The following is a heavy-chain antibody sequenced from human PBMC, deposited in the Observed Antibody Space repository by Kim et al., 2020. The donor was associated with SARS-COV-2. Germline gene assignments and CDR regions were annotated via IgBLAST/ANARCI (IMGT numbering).Heavy chain of an antibody. D-gene: IGHD3-10*01. CDR1: GGSISSYY. J-gene: IGHJ6*02. Sequence: SETLSLTCTVSGGSISSYYWSWIRQPPGKGLEWIGYIYYSGSTNYNPSLKSRVTISVDTSKNQFSLKLSSVTAADTAVYYCARAPLWFGELFTDYYYGMDVWGQGTTVTVSS. V-gene: IGHV4-59*01. CDR3: ARAPLWFGELFTDYYYGMDV. CDR2: IYYSGST.